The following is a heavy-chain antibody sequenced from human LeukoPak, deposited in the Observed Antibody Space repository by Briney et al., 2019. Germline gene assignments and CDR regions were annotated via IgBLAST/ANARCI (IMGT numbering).Heavy chain of an antibody. CDR2: IYSGGST. Sequence: GGSVRLSCAASGFTVSSNYMNGVRQAPGTGLEWVSVIYSGGSTYYADSVKGRFTISRDNSKNTLYLQMNSLRAEDTAVYYCAREAVTRNYFDYWGQGTLVTVSS. CDR1: GFTVSSNY. V-gene: IGHV3-53*01. D-gene: IGHD4-17*01. CDR3: AREAVTRNYFDY. J-gene: IGHJ4*02.